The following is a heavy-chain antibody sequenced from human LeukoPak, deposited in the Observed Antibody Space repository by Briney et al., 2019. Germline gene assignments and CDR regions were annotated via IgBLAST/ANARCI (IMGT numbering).Heavy chain of an antibody. J-gene: IGHJ4*02. CDR1: GFTFDGYA. CDR2: ISWNRRSI. D-gene: IGHD6-6*01. CDR3: AKVGQLGRPY. Sequence: SLRLSCGASGFTFDGYAMHCTRRAPGRALEWVSGISWNRRSIGYADSVKGRFTITRDNAKNSLYLQMNSLRAEDTALYYCAKVGQLGRPYWGQGTLVTVSS. V-gene: IGHV3-9*01.